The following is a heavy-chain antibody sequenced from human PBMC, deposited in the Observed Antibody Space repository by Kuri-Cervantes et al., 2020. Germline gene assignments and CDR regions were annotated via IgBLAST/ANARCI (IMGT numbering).Heavy chain of an antibody. Sequence: GSLRLSCAVYGGSFSGCYWTCIRQSPGKGLGWTGEINHSGSTNCNPSLKSRVTISVDTSKNQFSLKLSSVTAADTAVYYCARHLITIFGVAKSADDYWGQGTLVTVSS. CDR2: INHSGST. V-gene: IGHV4-34*01. CDR1: GGSFSGCY. D-gene: IGHD3-3*01. CDR3: ARHLITIFGVAKSADDY. J-gene: IGHJ4*02.